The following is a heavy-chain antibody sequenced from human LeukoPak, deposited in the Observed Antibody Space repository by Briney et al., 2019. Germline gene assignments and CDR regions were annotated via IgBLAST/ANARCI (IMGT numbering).Heavy chain of an antibody. CDR2: INHSGST. CDR3: ARRGIAAAGNPDY. CDR1: GGSFSGYY. V-gene: IGHV4-34*01. Sequence: SETLSLTCAVYGGSFSGYYWSWIRQPPGKGLEWIGEINHSGSTNYNPSLKSRGTISVDTTKNQFSLKLSSVTAADTAVYYCARRGIAAAGNPDYWGQGTLVTVSS. J-gene: IGHJ4*02. D-gene: IGHD6-13*01.